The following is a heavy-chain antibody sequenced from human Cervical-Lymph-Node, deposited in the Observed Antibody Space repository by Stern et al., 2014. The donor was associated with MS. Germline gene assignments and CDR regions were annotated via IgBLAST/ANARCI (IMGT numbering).Heavy chain of an antibody. CDR1: GGTFSSYA. CDR3: ARGELKEGLVRGMDV. CDR2: LIPIFGTA. D-gene: IGHD1-26*01. J-gene: IGHJ6*02. Sequence: VQLVQSGAEVKKPGSSGKVSCKASGGTFSSYAISWVRQAPGQGLQWLGGLIPIFGTANYAQKFQGRVTITADESTSTAYMELSSLRSEDTAVYYCARGELKEGLVRGMDVWGQGTTVTVSS. V-gene: IGHV1-69*01.